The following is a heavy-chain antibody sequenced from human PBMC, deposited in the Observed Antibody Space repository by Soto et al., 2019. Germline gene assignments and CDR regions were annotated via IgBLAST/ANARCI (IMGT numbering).Heavy chain of an antibody. Sequence: QVQLLESGGGVVQTGRSLRLSCEASGFDFSRYGMHWVRQAPGKGLEWVAVILYDGSTKYYADSVKGRFTVSRDKSRNKLYLQMNSLRDEDTAVYYCARLKLVAGRNRFDPWGQGTLVTVSS. D-gene: IGHD6-19*01. CDR3: ARLKLVAGRNRFDP. CDR1: GFDFSRYG. CDR2: ILYDGSTK. J-gene: IGHJ5*02. V-gene: IGHV3-33*01.